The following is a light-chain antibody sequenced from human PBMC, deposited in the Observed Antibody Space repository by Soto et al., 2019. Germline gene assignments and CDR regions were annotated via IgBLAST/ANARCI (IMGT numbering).Light chain of an antibody. CDR2: EVT. CDR3: SSYTSSSTLV. CDR1: SSDVGGYNY. V-gene: IGLV2-14*01. Sequence: QSALTQPASVPGSPGQSITISCTGTSSDVGGYNYVSWYQQHPGTAPKLMIYEVTDRPSGVSNRFSGSKSGNTASLTISGLQADDEADYYCSSYTSSSTLVFGGGTKVTVL. J-gene: IGLJ2*01.